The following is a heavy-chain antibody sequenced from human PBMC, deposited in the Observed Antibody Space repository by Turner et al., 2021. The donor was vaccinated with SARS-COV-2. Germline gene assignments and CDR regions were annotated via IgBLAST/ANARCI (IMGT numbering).Heavy chain of an antibody. D-gene: IGHD3-3*01. V-gene: IGHV3-21*01. J-gene: IGHJ6*02. CDR3: AREDDFWSGYHHYGMDV. CDR2: ISSTSSYI. Sequence: DVQLVESGGGLVKPVGSLRLSCAASGVTFSSSSMNWVRQAPGKGLEWVSSISSTSSYIYYADSVKGRFTISRDNAKNSLYLQMNSLRAEDTAVYYCAREDDFWSGYHHYGMDVWGQGTTVTVSS. CDR1: GVTFSSSS.